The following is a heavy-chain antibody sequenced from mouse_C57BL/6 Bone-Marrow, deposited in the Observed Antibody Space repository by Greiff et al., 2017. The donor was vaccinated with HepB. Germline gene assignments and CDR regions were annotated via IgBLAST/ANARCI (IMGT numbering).Heavy chain of an antibody. CDR2: IHPNSGST. Sequence: QVQLKQPGAELVKPGASVKLSCKASGYTFTSYWMHWVKQRPGQGLEWIGMIHPNSGSTNYNEKFKSKATLTVDKSSSTAYMQLSSLTSEDSAVYYCARWLTAWFAYWGQGTLVTVSA. CDR3: ARWLTAWFAY. CDR1: GYTFTSYW. D-gene: IGHD2-2*01. J-gene: IGHJ3*01. V-gene: IGHV1-64*01.